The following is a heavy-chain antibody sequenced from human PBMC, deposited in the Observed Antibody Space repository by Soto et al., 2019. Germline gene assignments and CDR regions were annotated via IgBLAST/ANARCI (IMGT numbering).Heavy chain of an antibody. Sequence: GGSLRLSCPGSGFTFSSYAMTWVRQAPGKGLERVSTLSDSGGHTYYADSVKGRFTISRDNPKNTLYLQLNSLRAEDTAVYYCAKXSQSVSVSAARVYGMDVWGQGTTVTVSS. V-gene: IGHV3-23*01. J-gene: IGHJ6*02. CDR2: LSDSGGHT. D-gene: IGHD2-2*01. CDR1: GFTFSSYA. CDR3: AKXSQSVSVSAARVYGMDV.